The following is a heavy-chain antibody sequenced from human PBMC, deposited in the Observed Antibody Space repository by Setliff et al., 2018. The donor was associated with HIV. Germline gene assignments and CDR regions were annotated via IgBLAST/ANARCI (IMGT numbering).Heavy chain of an antibody. D-gene: IGHD4-17*01. CDR2: INAGNGNT. CDR3: ARPEPYGDYGY. Sequence: ASVKVSCKASGYTFTNYAMHWVRQAPGQRLEWMGWINAGNGNTKYSQKFQGRVTITRDTSASTAYMELSSLRSEDTAVYYCARPEPYGDYGYWGQGTLVTVSS. J-gene: IGHJ4*02. CDR1: GYTFTNYA. V-gene: IGHV1-3*01.